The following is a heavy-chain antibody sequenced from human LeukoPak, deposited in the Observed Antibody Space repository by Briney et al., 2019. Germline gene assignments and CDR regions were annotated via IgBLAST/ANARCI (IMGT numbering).Heavy chain of an antibody. CDR2: ISGSGGST. J-gene: IGHJ3*01. CDR3: ARGWGEPGAPSDAFDV. Sequence: AGGSLRLSCAASGFTFSSYAMSWVRQAPGKGLEWVSAISGSGGSTYYADSVKGRFTISRDNAENSVYLQMNSLRAEDTAVYFCARGWGEPGAPSDAFDVWGRGTMVTISS. D-gene: IGHD2-2*01. V-gene: IGHV3-23*01. CDR1: GFTFSSYA.